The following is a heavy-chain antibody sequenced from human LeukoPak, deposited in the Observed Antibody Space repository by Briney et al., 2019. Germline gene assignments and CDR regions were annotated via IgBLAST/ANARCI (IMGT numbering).Heavy chain of an antibody. D-gene: IGHD4-11*01. CDR1: GGSISSYY. CDR3: ARSGSNSYYFDY. Sequence: SETLSLTCTVSGGSISSYYWSWIRQPPGKGLEWIGYIYYSGSTNYNPSLMSRVTISVDTSKNQFSLKLSSVTAADTAVYYCARSGSNSYYFDYWGQGTLVTVSS. J-gene: IGHJ4*02. CDR2: IYYSGST. V-gene: IGHV4-59*01.